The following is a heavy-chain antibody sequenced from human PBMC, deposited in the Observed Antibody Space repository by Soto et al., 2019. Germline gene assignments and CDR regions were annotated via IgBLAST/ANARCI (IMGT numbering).Heavy chain of an antibody. V-gene: IGHV4-59*01. CDR2: ISYSGST. Sequence: SETLSLTCTVSGGSIFSYHWSWIRQPPGKGLEYVGYISYSGSTNYNPSLKSRATISVDMSKNHFSLKLNSVTAADTAVYYCARYVVMGLDFWSGNFDFWGQGALVT. CDR1: GGSIFSYH. D-gene: IGHD3-3*01. J-gene: IGHJ4*02. CDR3: ARYVVMGLDFWSGNFDF.